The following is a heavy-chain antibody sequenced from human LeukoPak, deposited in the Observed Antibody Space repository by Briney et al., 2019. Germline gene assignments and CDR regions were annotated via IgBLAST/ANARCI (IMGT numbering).Heavy chain of an antibody. J-gene: IGHJ4*02. CDR2: IYSGGST. CDR1: GFTVSSNY. D-gene: IGHD5-18*01. CDR3: ASGIQLWPEFDY. Sequence: GGSLRLSCAASGFTVSSNYMSWVRQAPGKGLEWVSVIYSGGSTYYADSVKGRFTISRGNSKNTLYLQMNSLRAEDTAVYYCASGIQLWPEFDYWGQGTLVTVSS. V-gene: IGHV3-53*01.